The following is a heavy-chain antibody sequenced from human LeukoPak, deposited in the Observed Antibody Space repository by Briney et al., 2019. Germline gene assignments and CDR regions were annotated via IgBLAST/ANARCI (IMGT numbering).Heavy chain of an antibody. CDR1: GGSISSSNW. CDR3: AIHQYYYGSGSSTYFAY. D-gene: IGHD3-10*01. V-gene: IGHV4-4*02. CDR2: IYHSGST. J-gene: IGHJ4*02. Sequence: PSGTLSLTCAVSGGSISSSNWWSWVRQPPGKGLEWIGEIYHSGSTNYNPSLKSRVTISVDKSKNQFSLKLSSVTAADTAVYYCAIHQYYYGSGSSTYFAYWGQGTLVTVSS.